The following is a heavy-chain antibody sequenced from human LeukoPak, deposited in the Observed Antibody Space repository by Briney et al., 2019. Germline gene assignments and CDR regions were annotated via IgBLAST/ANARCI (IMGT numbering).Heavy chain of an antibody. D-gene: IGHD6-19*01. CDR1: GYSISSGYY. CDR3: ARDLYSSGSGYFDY. Sequence: PSETLSLTCTISGYSISSGYYWGWIRQPPGKGLEWIGSIYHSGSTYYNPSLKSRVTISLDTSENQFSLKLSSVTAADTAVYYCARDLYSSGSGYFDYWGQGTLVTVSS. J-gene: IGHJ4*02. CDR2: IYHSGST. V-gene: IGHV4-38-2*02.